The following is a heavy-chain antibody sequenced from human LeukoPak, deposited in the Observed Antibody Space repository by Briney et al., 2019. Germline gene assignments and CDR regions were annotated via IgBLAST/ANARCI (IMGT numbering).Heavy chain of an antibody. CDR2: IRNDGSNK. D-gene: IGHD2-2*01. J-gene: IGHJ4*02. CDR1: GFTFSSYG. V-gene: IGHV3-30*02. Sequence: GGSLRLSCAASGFTFSSYGMHWVRQAPGKGLEWEAFIRNDGSNKYYADSVKGRFTISRDNSKNTLYLQMNSLRAEDTAVCYCAKVGCSSTSCYSLVYWGQGTLVTVSS. CDR3: AKVGCSSTSCYSLVY.